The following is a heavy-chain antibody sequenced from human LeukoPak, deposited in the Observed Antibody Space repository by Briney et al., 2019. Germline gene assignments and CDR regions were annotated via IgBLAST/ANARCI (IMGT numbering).Heavy chain of an antibody. CDR2: IYYSGST. CDR3: ARLGSGSYYWYYFDY. V-gene: IGHV4-39*01. J-gene: IGHJ4*02. D-gene: IGHD3-10*01. Sequence: SETLSLTCTVPGGSISSSSYYWGWIRQPPGKGLEWIGSIYYSGSTYYNPSLKSRVTISVDTSKNQFSLKLSSVTAADTAVYYCARLGSGSYYWYYFDYWGQGTLVTVSS. CDR1: GGSISSSSYY.